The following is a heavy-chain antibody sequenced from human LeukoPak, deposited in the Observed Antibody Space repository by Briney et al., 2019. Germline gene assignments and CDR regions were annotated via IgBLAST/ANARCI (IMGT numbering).Heavy chain of an antibody. CDR3: ARTLDSGSYDTFDY. J-gene: IGHJ4*02. Sequence: ASVKVSCRASGYTFTSYGITWVRQAPGQGLEWMGWISAYNGNTNYAQKLQGRVTMTTDTSTSTAYMELRSLRSDDTAVYYCARTLDSGSYDTFDYWGQGTLVTVSS. CDR2: ISAYNGNT. V-gene: IGHV1-18*01. D-gene: IGHD1-26*01. CDR1: GYTFTSYG.